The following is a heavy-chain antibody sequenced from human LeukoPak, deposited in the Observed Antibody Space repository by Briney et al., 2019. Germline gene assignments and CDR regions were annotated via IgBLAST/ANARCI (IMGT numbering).Heavy chain of an antibody. J-gene: IGHJ4*02. V-gene: IGHV3-23*01. CDR1: GFTFSSYA. Sequence: PGGSLRLSCAASGFTFSSYAMSWVCQAPGKGLEWVSAISASGGSTYYADSVKGRFTISRDNSKNTLYLQMNSLRAEDTAVYYCAKDGPMVRGVISPTLYYFDYWGQGTLVTVSS. D-gene: IGHD3-10*01. CDR3: AKDGPMVRGVISPTLYYFDY. CDR2: ISASGGST.